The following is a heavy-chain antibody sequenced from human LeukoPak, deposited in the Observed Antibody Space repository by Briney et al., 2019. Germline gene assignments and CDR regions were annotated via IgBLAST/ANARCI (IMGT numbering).Heavy chain of an antibody. CDR1: GFTFSSYG. D-gene: IGHD2-8*01. CDR2: IWYDGSNK. Sequence: GGSLRLSCAASGFTFSSYGMHWVRQAPGKGLEWVAVIWYDGSNKYYADSVKGRFTISRDNSKNTLYLQMNSLRAEDTAVYYCARLMRGNWFDPWGQGTLVTVSS. J-gene: IGHJ5*02. CDR3: ARLMRGNWFDP. V-gene: IGHV3-33*01.